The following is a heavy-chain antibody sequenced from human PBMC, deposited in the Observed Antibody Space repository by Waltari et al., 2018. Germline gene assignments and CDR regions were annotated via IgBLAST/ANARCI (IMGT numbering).Heavy chain of an antibody. J-gene: IGHJ4*02. CDR3: ARGITIVGVVINGYYFDY. Sequence: QVQLVQSGAEVKKPGSSVKVSCKASGGTFSSYAISWVRQAPGQGLEWMGGIIPIFGTANYAQKFQGRVTITADESTSTAYMELSSLRSEDTAVYYCARGITIVGVVINGYYFDYWGQGTLVTVSS. V-gene: IGHV1-69*01. D-gene: IGHD3-3*01. CDR1: GGTFSSYA. CDR2: IIPIFGTA.